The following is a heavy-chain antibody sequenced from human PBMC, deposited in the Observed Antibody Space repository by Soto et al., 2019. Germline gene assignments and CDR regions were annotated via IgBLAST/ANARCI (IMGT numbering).Heavy chain of an antibody. D-gene: IGHD2-15*01. J-gene: IGHJ1*01. CDR2: ISYDGSDK. CDR1: GFTFSSYG. CDR3: SNGVGLATTYFQH. V-gene: IGHV3-30*18. Sequence: QVQLVASGGGVVQPGRSLRLSCAASGFTFSSYGMHWVPQSPGKGLEWVAVISYDGSDKYYADSVKGRFTISRDNSNNTLYLQMDSLRAEDTAVYYCSNGVGLATTYFQHWGQCTLVTVYS.